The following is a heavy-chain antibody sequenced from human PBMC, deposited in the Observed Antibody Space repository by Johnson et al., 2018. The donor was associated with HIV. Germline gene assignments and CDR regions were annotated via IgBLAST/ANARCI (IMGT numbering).Heavy chain of an antibody. D-gene: IGHD6-19*01. J-gene: IGHJ3*02. Sequence: VQLVESGGGVVQPGRSLRLSCVASGFTFSSYAMHWVRQAPGKGLEWVAFISSDGSNKYYADSVKGRFTISRDTSKNTLYLQMNSLRAEDTAVYYCAKALARYSSGWHDAFDIWGQGTMVTVSS. CDR1: GFTFSSYA. V-gene: IGHV3-30-3*01. CDR2: ISSDGSNK. CDR3: AKALARYSSGWHDAFDI.